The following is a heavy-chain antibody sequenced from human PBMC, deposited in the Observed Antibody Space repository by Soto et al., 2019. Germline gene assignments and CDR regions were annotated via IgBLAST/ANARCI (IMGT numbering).Heavy chain of an antibody. CDR3: ARGLRNGCLNFFAP. CDR2: ITTTSSYI. D-gene: IGHD6-19*01. CDR1: GFTFSSYS. Sequence: EVRLVESGGGLDKPGGSLRLSCAASGFTFSSYSMNWVRQAPGKGLEWVSSITTTSSYIYYADSVKGRFTISSDNAKNLLYLQMNSLRVQDRALDYLARGLRNGCLNFFAPWGQGCLVT. J-gene: IGHJ4*02. V-gene: IGHV3-21*03.